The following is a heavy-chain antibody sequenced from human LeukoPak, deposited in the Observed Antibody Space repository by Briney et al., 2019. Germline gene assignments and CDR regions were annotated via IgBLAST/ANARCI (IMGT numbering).Heavy chain of an antibody. CDR2: ISHGGIT. CDR3: ARGIAVAVDYYYYYMDV. D-gene: IGHD6-19*01. Sequence: PSETLSLTCVVYGGSFSGYYRSCIRQAPGKGLEWIGEISHGGITKYNPSLTSRATISVDSSKKQLSLNLTSVTAADTAVYYCARGIAVAVDYYYYYMDVWGKGTTVTVSS. CDR1: GGSFSGYY. J-gene: IGHJ6*03. V-gene: IGHV4-34*01.